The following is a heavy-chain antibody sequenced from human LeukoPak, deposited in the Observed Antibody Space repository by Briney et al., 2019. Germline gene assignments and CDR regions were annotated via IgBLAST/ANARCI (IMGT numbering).Heavy chain of an antibody. Sequence: GRSLRLSCAASGFTFSSYGMHWVRQAPGKGLEWVAVIWYDGSNKYYADSVKGRFTISRDNSKNTLYLQMNSLRAEDTAVYYCAKTRPLDSSSWSHGDYWGQGTLVTVSS. D-gene: IGHD6-13*01. V-gene: IGHV3-33*06. CDR3: AKTRPLDSSSWSHGDY. CDR2: IWYDGSNK. CDR1: GFTFSSYG. J-gene: IGHJ4*02.